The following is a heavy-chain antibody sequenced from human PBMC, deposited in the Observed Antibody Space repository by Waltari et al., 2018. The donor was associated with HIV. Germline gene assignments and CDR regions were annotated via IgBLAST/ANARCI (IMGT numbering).Heavy chain of an antibody. CDR3: ARGNAYSGYAYFDW. CDR2: IYYSGST. CDR1: GDSISGYY. D-gene: IGHD5-12*01. J-gene: IGHJ4*02. V-gene: IGHV4-59*01. Sequence: QVQLQESGPGLVKPSETLSLTCNVPGDSISGYYWSWIRQPPGKGLEWIGNIYYSGSTNYNPSLKSRVTISVDTSKNQISLRLSSVTATDTAVYYCARGNAYSGYAYFDWWGQGILVTVSS.